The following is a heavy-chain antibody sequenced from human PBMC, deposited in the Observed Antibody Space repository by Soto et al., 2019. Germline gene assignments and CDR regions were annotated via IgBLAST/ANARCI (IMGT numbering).Heavy chain of an antibody. Sequence: QVQLVQSGSEVQKPGSSVNVSCKASGDTFSSYAISWVRQAPGQGLEWMGGIIPFFGSPKFAQKFQGRLTITADESTSTAYMQLSSLRSEDTAVYYCAVGVPSDYWGQGTLITVSS. CDR2: IIPFFGSP. V-gene: IGHV1-69*01. D-gene: IGHD1-26*01. CDR1: GDTFSSYA. J-gene: IGHJ4*02. CDR3: AVGVPSDY.